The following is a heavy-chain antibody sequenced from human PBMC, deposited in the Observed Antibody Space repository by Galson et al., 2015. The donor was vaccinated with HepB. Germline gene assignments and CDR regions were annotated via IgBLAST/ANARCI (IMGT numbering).Heavy chain of an antibody. CDR1: GITFTFYA. CDR3: ARVLSTSWASGFDY. CDR2: ISSSGYYT. D-gene: IGHD2-2*01. Sequence: SLRLSCAASGITFTFYAMTWVRQAPGKGLEWVSSISSSGYYTDYADSVKGRFTISRDNAKNSLFLQMNSLRADDTAVYYCARVLSTSWASGFDYWGQGTLVTVP. V-gene: IGHV3-21*01. J-gene: IGHJ4*02.